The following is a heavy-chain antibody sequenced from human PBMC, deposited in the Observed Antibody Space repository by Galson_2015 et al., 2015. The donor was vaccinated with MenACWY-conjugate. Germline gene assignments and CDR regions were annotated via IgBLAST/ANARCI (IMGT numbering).Heavy chain of an antibody. V-gene: IGHV4-59*01. J-gene: IGHJ4*02. CDR2: IYHSGST. CDR3: AGGSGWLTEY. D-gene: IGHD5-24*01. CDR1: GGSISSYY. Sequence: LSLTCTVSGGSISSYYWNWMRQPPGKGLEWIANIYHSGSTNYNSSLKSRVTISVDTSKNQFSLKLTSVTAADTAVYYCAGGSGWLTEYWGQGTLVTVST.